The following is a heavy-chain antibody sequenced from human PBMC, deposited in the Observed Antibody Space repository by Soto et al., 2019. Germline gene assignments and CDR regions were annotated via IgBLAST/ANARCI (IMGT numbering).Heavy chain of an antibody. Sequence: PGGSLRLSCAASGFTFSSYAMSWVRQAPGKGLEWVSAISGSGGSTYYADSVKGRFTISRDNSKNTLYLQMNSLRAEDTAVYYCVSRCSSTSCGAGGGYYYYYMDVWGKGTTVTVSS. J-gene: IGHJ6*03. CDR2: ISGSGGST. D-gene: IGHD2-2*01. CDR1: GFTFSSYA. V-gene: IGHV3-23*01. CDR3: VSRCSSTSCGAGGGYYYYYMDV.